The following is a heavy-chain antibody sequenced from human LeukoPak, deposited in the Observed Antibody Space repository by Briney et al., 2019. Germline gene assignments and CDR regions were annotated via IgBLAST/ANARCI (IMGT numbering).Heavy chain of an antibody. CDR3: AKELDYYGSGSYYKGIYYYYGMDV. CDR1: GFTFSSYA. J-gene: IGHJ6*02. Sequence: PGGSLRLSCAASGFTFSSYAMSWVRQAPGKGLEWVAVISYDGSNKYYADSVKGRFTISRDNSKNTLYLQMNSLRAEDTAVYYCAKELDYYGSGSYYKGIYYYYGMDVWGQGTTVTVSS. D-gene: IGHD3-10*01. CDR2: ISYDGSNK. V-gene: IGHV3-30*18.